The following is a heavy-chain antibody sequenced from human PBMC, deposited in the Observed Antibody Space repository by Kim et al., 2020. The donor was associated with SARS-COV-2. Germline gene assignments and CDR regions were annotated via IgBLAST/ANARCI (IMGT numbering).Heavy chain of an antibody. CDR2: IYSGGST. D-gene: IGHD4-17*01. CDR1: GFTFSSNY. CDR3: ARDATDYGDYWSGYYYGMDV. J-gene: IGHJ6*02. V-gene: IGHV3-66*01. Sequence: GGSLRLSCAASGFTFSSNYMSWVRQAPGKGLEWVSVIYSGGSTSYADSVKGRFTISRDNSKNTLYLQMNSLRAEDTAVYYCARDATDYGDYWSGYYYGMDVWGQGTTVTVSS.